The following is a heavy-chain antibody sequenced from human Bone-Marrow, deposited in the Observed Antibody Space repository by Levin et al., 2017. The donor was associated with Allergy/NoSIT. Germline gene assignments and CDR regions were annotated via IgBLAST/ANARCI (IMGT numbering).Heavy chain of an antibody. D-gene: IGHD2-8*02. J-gene: IGHJ4*02. CDR2: INHRGTF. CDR3: ARIPYYCTAPFDY. CDR1: GGSLTNNY. V-gene: IGHV4-34*01. Sequence: SETLSLTCGVYGGSLTNNYWTWIRQPPGKGLEWIGEINHRGTFHYSPSLSNRVTLSVDTSKEQVFLNLSPLTAADTATYYCARIPYYCTAPFDYWGQGSLVTVSS.